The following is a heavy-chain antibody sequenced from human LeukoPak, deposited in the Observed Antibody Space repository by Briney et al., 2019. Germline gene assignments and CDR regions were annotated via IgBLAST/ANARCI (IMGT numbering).Heavy chain of an antibody. D-gene: IGHD3-22*01. CDR2: INPNSGGT. J-gene: IGHJ5*02. Sequence: GASVKVSCKASGYTFTGYYMHWARQAPGQGLEWMGRINPNSGGTNYAQKFQGRVTMTRDTSISTAYMELSRLRSDDTAVYYCARVSYYYDSSGYRNFWFDPWGRGTLVTVSS. V-gene: IGHV1-2*06. CDR1: GYTFTGYY. CDR3: ARVSYYYDSSGYRNFWFDP.